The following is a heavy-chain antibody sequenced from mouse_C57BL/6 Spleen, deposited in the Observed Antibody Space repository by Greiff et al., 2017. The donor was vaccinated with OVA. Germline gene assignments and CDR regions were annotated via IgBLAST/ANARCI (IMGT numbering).Heavy chain of an antibody. CDR2: INPNNGGT. Sequence: EVQLQQSGPELVKPGASVKISCKASGYTFTDYYMNWVKQSHGKSLEWIGDINPNNGGTSYNQKFKGKATLTVDKSSSTAYMELRSLTSEDSAVYYCARRYYGSPCAYWGQGTLVTVSA. CDR1: GYTFTDYY. J-gene: IGHJ3*01. CDR3: ARRYYGSPCAY. D-gene: IGHD1-1*01. V-gene: IGHV1-26*01.